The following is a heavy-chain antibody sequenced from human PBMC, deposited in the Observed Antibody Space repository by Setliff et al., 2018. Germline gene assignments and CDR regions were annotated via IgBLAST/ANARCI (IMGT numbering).Heavy chain of an antibody. D-gene: IGHD2-15*01. Sequence: ASVKVSCKASGYTFTSYDINWVRQATGQGLEWMGWMNPNSGNTGYAQKFQGRVTMTRNTSISTAHMGLSSLRSEDTAVYYCATYCSGGSCYSFLYNYYYYGMDVWGQGTTVTVSS. CDR1: GYTFTSYD. J-gene: IGHJ6*02. CDR3: ATYCSGGSCYSFLYNYYYYGMDV. CDR2: MNPNSGNT. V-gene: IGHV1-8*02.